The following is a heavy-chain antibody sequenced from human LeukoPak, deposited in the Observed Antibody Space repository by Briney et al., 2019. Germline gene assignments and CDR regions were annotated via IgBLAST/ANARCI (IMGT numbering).Heavy chain of an antibody. D-gene: IGHD2-2*01. Sequence: ASVKVSCKASGYTFTGYYMHWVRQAPGQGLEWMGWINPNSGGTNYAQKFQGRVTMTRDTSISTAYMELSRLRSDDTAVYYCATTYCSSTSCSPAGDVDVWGKGTTVTVSS. V-gene: IGHV1-2*02. J-gene: IGHJ6*04. CDR1: GYTFTGYY. CDR2: INPNSGGT. CDR3: ATTYCSSTSCSPAGDVDV.